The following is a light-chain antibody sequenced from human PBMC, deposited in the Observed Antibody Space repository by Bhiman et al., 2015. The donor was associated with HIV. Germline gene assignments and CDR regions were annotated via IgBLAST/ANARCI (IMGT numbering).Light chain of an antibody. Sequence: CCSGSSSNIGNNYVSWYQQLPGTAPKLLIYENNKRPSGIPDRFSGSKSGTSATLGITGLQTGDEADYYCGTWDSSLSASVFGGGTKLTVL. CDR1: SSNIGNNY. CDR3: GTWDSSLSASV. J-gene: IGLJ3*02. V-gene: IGLV1-51*02. CDR2: ENN.